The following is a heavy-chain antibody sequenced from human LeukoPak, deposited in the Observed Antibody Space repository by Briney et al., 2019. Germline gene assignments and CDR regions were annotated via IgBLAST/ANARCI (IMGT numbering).Heavy chain of an antibody. CDR1: GFTFSNAW. CDR2: IKSKTDGGTT. Sequence: GGSLRLSCSASGFTFSNAWMSWVRQAPGKGLEWVGRIKSKTDGGTTDYAAPVKGRFTISRDDSKNTLYLQMNSLKTEDTAVYYCTTDREWLVIDYWGQGTLVTVSS. CDR3: TTDREWLVIDY. V-gene: IGHV3-15*01. D-gene: IGHD6-19*01. J-gene: IGHJ4*02.